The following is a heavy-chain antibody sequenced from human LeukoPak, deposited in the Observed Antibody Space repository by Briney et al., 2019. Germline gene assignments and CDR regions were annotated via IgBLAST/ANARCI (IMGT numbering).Heavy chain of an antibody. J-gene: IGHJ3*02. CDR1: GYSFTSYW. D-gene: IGHD2-21*02. CDR2: IYPGDSDT. CDR3: ARTYCGGDCYTAHDAFDI. V-gene: IGHV5-51*01. Sequence: GESLKISCKGSGYSFTSYWIGWVRQMPGKGLEWMGIIYPGDSDTRYSPSFQGQVTISADKSISTAYLRWNSLKASDTAMYYCARTYCGGDCYTAHDAFDIWGQGTMVTVSS.